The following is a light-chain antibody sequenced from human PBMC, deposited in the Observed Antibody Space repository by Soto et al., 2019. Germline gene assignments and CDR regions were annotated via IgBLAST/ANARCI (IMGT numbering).Light chain of an antibody. CDR1: SSNIGSNY. CDR2: GNN. V-gene: IGLV1-47*02. Sequence: QSVLTQPPSASGTPGQRVTISCSGSSSNIGSNYVYWYQQLPGTAPKLLIFGNNQRPSGVPDRFSGSKSGTSASLAISGLRSEDEADYYCAAWDDSLGGYVFGTGTKVTVL. J-gene: IGLJ1*01. CDR3: AAWDDSLGGYV.